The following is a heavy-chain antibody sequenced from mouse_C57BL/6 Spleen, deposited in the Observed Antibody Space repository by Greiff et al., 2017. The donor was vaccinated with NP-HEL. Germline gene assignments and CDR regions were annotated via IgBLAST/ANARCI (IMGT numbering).Heavy chain of an antibody. Sequence: QVQLQQSGAELVKPGASVKISCKASGYAFSSYWMNWVKQRPGKGLEWIGQIYPGDGDTNYNGKFKGKATLTADKSSSTAYMLLSSLTSEDSAVYFCARSDYGPYFDYWGQGTTLTVSS. CDR2: IYPGDGDT. CDR3: ARSDYGPYFDY. J-gene: IGHJ2*01. CDR1: GYAFSSYW. V-gene: IGHV1-80*01. D-gene: IGHD1-2*01.